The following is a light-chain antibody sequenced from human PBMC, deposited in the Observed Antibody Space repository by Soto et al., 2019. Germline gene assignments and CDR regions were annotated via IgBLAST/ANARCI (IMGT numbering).Light chain of an antibody. J-gene: IGKJ4*01. Sequence: DIVMTQSPLTLPVTPGEPSSISFMSIHSLLHSNGYNYLAWYLQKPGQSPQLMIYLGSNRASGVTDRFSGSGSGKDFTLKISRVEAEDVGVYYCMQALQTPPEFGGGTKVDI. CDR1: HSLLHSNGYNY. CDR3: MQALQTPPE. V-gene: IGKV2-28*01. CDR2: LGS.